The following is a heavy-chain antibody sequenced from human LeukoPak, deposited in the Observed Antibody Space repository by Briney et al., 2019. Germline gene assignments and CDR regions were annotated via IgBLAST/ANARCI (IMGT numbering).Heavy chain of an antibody. CDR3: AKVEDWFGEFRNWFDP. J-gene: IGHJ5*02. CDR1: GYTFTSYY. D-gene: IGHD3-10*01. V-gene: IGHV1-46*01. CDR2: INPSGGST. Sequence: ASVKVSCKASGYTFTSYYIHWVRQAPGQGLEWMGIINPSGGSTIYAQKFQGRVTMTTDTSTSTAYMELRSLRSDDTAVYYCAKVEDWFGEFRNWFDPWGQGTLVTVSS.